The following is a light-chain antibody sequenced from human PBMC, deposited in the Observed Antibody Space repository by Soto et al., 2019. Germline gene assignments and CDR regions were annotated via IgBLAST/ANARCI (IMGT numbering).Light chain of an antibody. CDR2: DVS. V-gene: IGLV2-14*01. Sequence: QSALTQPASVSGSPGQSITISCTGTSSDVGTYNYVSWYQQHPGKAPKLVISDVSNRPSGVSNRFSGSKSGNTASLTISGLQAEDEADYYCSSYTISSTVVFGGGTKVTVL. J-gene: IGLJ2*01. CDR1: SSDVGTYNY. CDR3: SSYTISSTVV.